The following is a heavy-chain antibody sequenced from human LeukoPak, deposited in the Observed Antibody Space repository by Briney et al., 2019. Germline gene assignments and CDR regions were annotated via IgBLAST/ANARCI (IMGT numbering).Heavy chain of an antibody. V-gene: IGHV4-59*12. CDR1: GGSISSYY. Sequence: SETLSLTCTVSGGSISSYYWSWIRQPPGKGLEWIGYIYYSGSTYYNPSLKSRVTISVDTSKNQFSLKLSSVTAADTAVYYCARSPGRHGFDPWGQGTLVTVSS. CDR3: ARSPGRHGFDP. CDR2: IYYSGST. J-gene: IGHJ5*02.